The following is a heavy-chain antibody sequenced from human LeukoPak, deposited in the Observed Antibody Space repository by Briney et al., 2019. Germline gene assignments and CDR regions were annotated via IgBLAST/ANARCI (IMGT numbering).Heavy chain of an antibody. CDR2: VYYGGSS. Sequence: SETLSLTCTVSGGSISSSGYYWGWIRQPPGKGLEWIGSVYYGGSSYYSPSLKSRVTISVDTSNNHFSLKLTSVTAADTAVYYCTRRGEGSAYRDYWGQGTLVTVSS. D-gene: IGHD3-10*01. CDR3: TRRGEGSAYRDY. CDR1: GGSISSSGYY. V-gene: IGHV4-39*02. J-gene: IGHJ4*02.